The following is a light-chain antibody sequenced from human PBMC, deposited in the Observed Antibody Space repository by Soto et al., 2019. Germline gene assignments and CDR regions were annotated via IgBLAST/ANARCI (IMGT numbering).Light chain of an antibody. CDR3: ATWDDSLSGVL. Sequence: QSVLTQSPSVSGAPGQRVTISCSGSSSNIGNHYVYWHQQLPGMAPRLLIYKNTQRPSGIPDRFSGSKSGTSASLAIYGLRSEDEADYYCATWDDSLSGVLFGGWTKVTVL. CDR1: SSNIGNHY. CDR2: KNT. V-gene: IGLV1-47*01. J-gene: IGLJ2*01.